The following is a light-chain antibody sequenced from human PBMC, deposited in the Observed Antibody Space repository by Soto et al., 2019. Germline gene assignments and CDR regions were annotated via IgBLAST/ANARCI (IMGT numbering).Light chain of an antibody. J-gene: IGKJ1*01. Sequence: EIVMPQSPATLSVSPGERATLSCRASQSVNSDLAWYQQKPGQAPRLLIYGASTRATGIPARFSGSGAGTEFTLTISSLQSEDFAVYYCQQYKLWWTFGQGTRVEI. CDR2: GAS. CDR1: QSVNSD. CDR3: QQYKLWWT. V-gene: IGKV3-15*01.